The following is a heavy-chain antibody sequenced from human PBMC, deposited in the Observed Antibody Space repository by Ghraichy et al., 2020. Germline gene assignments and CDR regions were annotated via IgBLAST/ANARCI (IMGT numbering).Heavy chain of an antibody. Sequence: GGSLRLSCAASGFTFSSYWMHWVRQAPGKGLVWVSHINSDGSSTSYADSVKGRFTISRDNAKNTLYLQMNSLRAEDTAVYYCARAEGPYSSGWYNYWGQGTLVTVSS. CDR1: GFTFSSYW. J-gene: IGHJ4*02. D-gene: IGHD6-19*01. CDR2: INSDGSST. CDR3: ARAEGPYSSGWYNY. V-gene: IGHV3-74*01.